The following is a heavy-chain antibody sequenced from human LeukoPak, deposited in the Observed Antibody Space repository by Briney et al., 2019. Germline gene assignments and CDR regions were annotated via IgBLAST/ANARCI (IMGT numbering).Heavy chain of an antibody. CDR3: ARDLPWELLTDI. V-gene: IGHV4-61*02. Sequence: PSQTLSLTCTVSGGSISSGSYYWSWIRQPAGKGLEWIGRIYTSGSTNYNPSLKSRVTISVDTSKNQFSLKLSSVTAADTAVYYCARDLPWELLTDIWGQGTMVTVSS. CDR2: IYTSGST. CDR1: GGSISSGSYY. D-gene: IGHD1-26*01. J-gene: IGHJ3*02.